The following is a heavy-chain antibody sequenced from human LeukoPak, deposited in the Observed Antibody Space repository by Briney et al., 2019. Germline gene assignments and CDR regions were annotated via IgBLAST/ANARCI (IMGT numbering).Heavy chain of an antibody. CDR1: GYTFTNYG. V-gene: IGHV1-18*01. CDR2: ISAHNGNT. Sequence: ASVKVSCKASGYTFTNYGISWVRQAPGQGLEWIGWISAHNGNTNYAQKLQGRVTMTTDTSTSTAYMELTSLRSDDTAVYYCGRDCSGGSCYSLVRYGMDVWGQGTTVTVSS. CDR3: GRDCSGGSCYSLVRYGMDV. J-gene: IGHJ6*02. D-gene: IGHD2-15*01.